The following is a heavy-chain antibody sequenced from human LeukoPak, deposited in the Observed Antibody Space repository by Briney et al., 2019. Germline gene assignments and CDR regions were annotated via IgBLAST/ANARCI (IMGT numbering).Heavy chain of an antibody. J-gene: IGHJ5*02. CDR3: ARDRAWYYDILTGYYPFDP. D-gene: IGHD3-9*01. CDR1: GYTFASYY. CDR2: INLSGGST. Sequence: ASVKVSCKASGYTFASYYMHWVRQAPGQGLEWMGIINLSGGSTSYAQKFQGRVTMTRDTSTSTVYMELSSLRSEDTAVYYCARDRAWYYDILTGYYPFDPWGQGTLVTVSS. V-gene: IGHV1-46*01.